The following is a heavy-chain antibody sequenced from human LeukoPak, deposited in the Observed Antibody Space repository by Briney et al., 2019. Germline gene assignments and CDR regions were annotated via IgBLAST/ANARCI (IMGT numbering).Heavy chain of an antibody. V-gene: IGHV3-7*01. J-gene: IGHJ6*02. CDR1: GFTFSSYW. CDR2: IKQDGSEK. D-gene: IGHD6-13*01. CDR3: ARDSSSSWYEYYYYGMDV. Sequence: GGSLRLSCVASGFTFSSYWMSWVRQAPGKGLEWVANIKQDGSEKYYVDSVKGRFTISRDNAKNSLYLQMNSLRAEDTAVYYCARDSSSSWYEYYYYGMDVWGQGTTVTVSS.